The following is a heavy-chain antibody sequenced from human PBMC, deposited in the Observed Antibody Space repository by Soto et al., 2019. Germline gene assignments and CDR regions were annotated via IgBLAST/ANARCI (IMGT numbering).Heavy chain of an antibody. CDR2: IYYSGST. V-gene: IGHV4-59*01. Sequence: SETLSLTCTVSGGSISSYYWSWIRQPRGKGLEWIGYIYYSGSTNYNPSLKSRVTISVDTSKNQFSLKLSSVTSADTAVYYCARYRGWSFYFDYWGQGTLVTVSS. J-gene: IGHJ4*02. D-gene: IGHD1-26*01. CDR1: GGSISSYY. CDR3: ARYRGWSFYFDY.